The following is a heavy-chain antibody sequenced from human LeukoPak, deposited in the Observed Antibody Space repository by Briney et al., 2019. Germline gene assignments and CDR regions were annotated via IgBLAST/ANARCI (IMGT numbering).Heavy chain of an antibody. D-gene: IGHD3-10*01. J-gene: IGHJ3*02. V-gene: IGHV3-48*03. CDR3: VRDGYYGHDSFDI. CDR1: GFTFSSFE. Sequence: GGSLRLSCAASGFTFSSFEMYWVRQAPGKGLEWVSYLSASGSAIYYVDSVKGRFTISRDNAKNSLYLQMNSLRAEDTAVYYCVRDGYYGHDSFDIWGQGTMVTVSS. CDR2: LSASGSAI.